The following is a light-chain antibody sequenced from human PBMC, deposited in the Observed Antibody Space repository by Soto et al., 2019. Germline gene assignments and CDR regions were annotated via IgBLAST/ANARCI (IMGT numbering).Light chain of an antibody. Sequence: DIQMTQSPSSLSASVGDRVTITCRASQSINRYLNWYQKKPGKAPNLLIHAAFSLQSGVPSRFSGSGSGTDFTLTISSLQPEDFAVYYCLQTYSTPRAFGQGTKVDIK. V-gene: IGKV1-39*01. J-gene: IGKJ1*01. CDR2: AAF. CDR1: QSINRY. CDR3: LQTYSTPRA.